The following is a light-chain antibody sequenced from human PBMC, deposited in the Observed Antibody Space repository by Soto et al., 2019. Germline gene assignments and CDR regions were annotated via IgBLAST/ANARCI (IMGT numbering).Light chain of an antibody. CDR2: GAS. J-gene: IGKJ2*01. Sequence: EIVLTQSPGTLSLSPGERATLSCRASQSVSSSYLAWYQQKPGQAPRLLIYGASSRATGIPDRFSGSGSGTDFIFTISRLEPVDFAVYYCQQHGSSPYTFGQGTKLEIK. V-gene: IGKV3-20*01. CDR3: QQHGSSPYT. CDR1: QSVSSSY.